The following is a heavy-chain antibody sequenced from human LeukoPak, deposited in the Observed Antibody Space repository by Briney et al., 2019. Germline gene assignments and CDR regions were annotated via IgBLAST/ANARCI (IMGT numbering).Heavy chain of an antibody. J-gene: IGHJ4*02. D-gene: IGHD2/OR15-2a*01. CDR3: ARVLWNSDGVTVDY. CDR1: GGSISSGSYY. Sequence: SETLSLTFTVSGGSISSGSYYWSWIRQPAGKGLEWIGRIYTSGSTNYNPSLKSRVTISVDTSKNQFSLKLSSVTAADTAVYYCARVLWNSDGVTVDYWGQGTLVTVSS. CDR2: IYTSGST. V-gene: IGHV4-61*02.